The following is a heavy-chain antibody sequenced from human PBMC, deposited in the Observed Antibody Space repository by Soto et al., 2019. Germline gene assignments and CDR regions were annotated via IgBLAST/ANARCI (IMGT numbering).Heavy chain of an antibody. J-gene: IGHJ4*02. V-gene: IGHV1-69*02. D-gene: IGHD3-10*01. Sequence: SVKVSCKASGDTFNFYTINWVRQAPGLGLEWMGRFNPILSMSNYAQKFEGRVTITADKSTNTAYMELSRLRVEDTAMYYCVTSYGSGYRAFDFWGQGALVTSPQ. CDR3: VTSYGSGYRAFDF. CDR1: GDTFNFYT. CDR2: FNPILSMS.